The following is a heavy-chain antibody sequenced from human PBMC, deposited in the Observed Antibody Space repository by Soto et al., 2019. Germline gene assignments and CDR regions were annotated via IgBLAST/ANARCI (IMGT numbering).Heavy chain of an antibody. CDR3: ARHVRHSSGWNDY. D-gene: IGHD6-19*01. Sequence: SETLSLTCAVSGGSISSGGYSWSWIRQPPGKGLEWIGYVYYSGSTYYNPSLKSRVTISVDTSKNQFSLKLSSVTAADTAVYYCARHVRHSSGWNDYWGQGTLVTVSS. CDR2: VYYSGST. J-gene: IGHJ4*02. V-gene: IGHV4-30-2*03. CDR1: GGSISSGGYS.